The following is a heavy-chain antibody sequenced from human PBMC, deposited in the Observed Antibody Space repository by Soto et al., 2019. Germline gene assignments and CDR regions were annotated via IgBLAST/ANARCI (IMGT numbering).Heavy chain of an antibody. D-gene: IGHD5-18*01. CDR3: ARFLGRYSYGFIPSDY. V-gene: IGHV4-59*05. CDR2: IYYSGST. Sequence: PSETLSLTCTVSGGSISSYYWSWIRQPPGKGLEWIGSIYYSGSTYYNPSLKSRVTISVDTSKNQFSLKLSSVTAADTAVYYCARFLGRYSYGFIPSDYWGQGTLVTVSS. J-gene: IGHJ4*02. CDR1: GGSISSYY.